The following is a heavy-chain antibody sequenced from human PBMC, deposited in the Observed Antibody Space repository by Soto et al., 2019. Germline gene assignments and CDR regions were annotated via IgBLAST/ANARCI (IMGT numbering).Heavy chain of an antibody. CDR1: GFTFSNYA. D-gene: IGHD2-21*02. J-gene: IGHJ4*02. Sequence: EVQLLESGGGLVQPGGSLRPSCAASGFTFSNYAMSWVRQAPGKGLEWGSGISGGGGSSYYADSVNGRFTISRDNSKNTLYLQMNNLRAEDTPVYYCAHNCGVDCHSVFFYWGQGTVVIVSS. CDR3: AHNCGVDCHSVFFY. CDR2: ISGGGGSS. V-gene: IGHV3-23*01.